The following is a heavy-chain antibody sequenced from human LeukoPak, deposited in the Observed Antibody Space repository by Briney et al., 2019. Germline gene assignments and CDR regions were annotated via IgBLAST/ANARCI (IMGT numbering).Heavy chain of an antibody. J-gene: IGHJ4*02. V-gene: IGHV4-4*02. D-gene: IGHD6-25*01. CDR1: GGSISSSNW. CDR3: ARVRSSGSQQAFDY. Sequence: PSGTLSLTCAVSGGSISSSNWWSWVRQPPGKGLEGIGEIYHSGSTNYNPSLKGRVTISVDKSKNQFSLKLSSVTAADTAVYYCARVRSSGSQQAFDYWGQGTLVTVSS. CDR2: IYHSGST.